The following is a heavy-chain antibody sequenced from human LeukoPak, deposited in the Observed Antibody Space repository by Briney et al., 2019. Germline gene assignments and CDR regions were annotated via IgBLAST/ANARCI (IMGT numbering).Heavy chain of an antibody. J-gene: IGHJ4*02. Sequence: SQTLSLTCTVSGGSISSGSYYWSWIRQPPGKGLEWIGYIYYSGSTYYNPSLKSRVTISVDTSKNQFSLKLSSVTAADTAVYYCASSPGGQGDFDYWGQGTLVTVSS. V-gene: IGHV4-30-4*08. CDR1: GGSISSGSYY. D-gene: IGHD4-23*01. CDR3: ASSPGGQGDFDY. CDR2: IYYSGST.